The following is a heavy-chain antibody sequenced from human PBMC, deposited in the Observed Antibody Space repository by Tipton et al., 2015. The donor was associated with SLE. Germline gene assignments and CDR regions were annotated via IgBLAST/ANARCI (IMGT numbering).Heavy chain of an antibody. CDR1: GFTVSSNY. CDR2: IYSGGGT. CDR3: ARGHCTGDVCSDAFDI. V-gene: IGHV3-53*05. Sequence: GSLRLSCAASGFTVSSNYMSWVRQAPGKGLEWVSVIYSGGGTNYDDSVKGRFTISRDNSKNTMYLQMNSLRAEDTAVYYCARGHCTGDVCSDAFDIWGRVTMVTVAS. J-gene: IGHJ3*02. D-gene: IGHD2-8*02.